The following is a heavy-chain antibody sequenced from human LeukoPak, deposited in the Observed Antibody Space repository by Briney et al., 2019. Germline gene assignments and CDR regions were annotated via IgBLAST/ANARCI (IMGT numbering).Heavy chain of an antibody. J-gene: IGHJ4*02. D-gene: IGHD5-12*01. V-gene: IGHV1-69*04. CDR1: GGIFSSYT. Sequence: GASVKVSCKASGGIFSSYTISWVRQAPGQGLEWMGRIIPLLGIANYAQKFQGRVTIIADKSMSTAYMELSSLRSEDTAVYYCARDDADSAYADGDYWGQGTLVTVSS. CDR2: IIPLLGIA. CDR3: ARDDADSAYADGDY.